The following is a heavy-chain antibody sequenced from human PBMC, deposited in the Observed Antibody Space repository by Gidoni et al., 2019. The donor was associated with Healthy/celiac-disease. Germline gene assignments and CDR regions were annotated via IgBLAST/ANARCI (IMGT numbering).Heavy chain of an antibody. CDR3: AREVTYYDFWSGYYYDY. J-gene: IGHJ4*02. CDR1: GYTFTSSG. CDR2: ISAYNGNT. D-gene: IGHD3-3*01. Sequence: QVQLVQSGAEVKKPGASVKVSCKASGYTFTSSGISWVRQAPGQGLEWMGWISAYNGNTNYAQKLQGRVTMTTDTSTSTAYMELRSLRSDDTAVYYCAREVTYYDFWSGYYYDYWGQGTLVTVSS. V-gene: IGHV1-18*01.